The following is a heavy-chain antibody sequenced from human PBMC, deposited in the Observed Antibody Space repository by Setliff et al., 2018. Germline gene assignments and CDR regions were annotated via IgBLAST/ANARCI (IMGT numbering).Heavy chain of an antibody. CDR2: IYHSGST. Sequence: SETLSLTCAVSGYSISSGYYWGWIRQPPGKGLEWIGSIYHSGSTYYNPSLKSRVTISVDTSKNQFSLKLSSVTAADTAVYYCAGHVLGYSSSYNWFDPWGQGTLVTVSS. D-gene: IGHD6-6*01. CDR1: GYSISSGYY. V-gene: IGHV4-38-2*01. CDR3: AGHVLGYSSSYNWFDP. J-gene: IGHJ5*02.